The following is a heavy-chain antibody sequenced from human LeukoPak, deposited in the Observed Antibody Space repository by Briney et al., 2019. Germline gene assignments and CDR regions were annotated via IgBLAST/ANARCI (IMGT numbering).Heavy chain of an antibody. CDR1: GGSFSGYY. V-gene: IGHV4-34*01. CDR2: INHSGST. Sequence: SETLSLTCAVYGGSFSGYYWSWIRQPPGKGLEWIGEINHSGSTNYNPSLKSRVTISVDTSKNQFSLKPSSVTAADTAVYYCARGGSSSWYNYFDYWGQGTLVTVSS. J-gene: IGHJ4*02. D-gene: IGHD6-13*01. CDR3: ARGGSSSWYNYFDY.